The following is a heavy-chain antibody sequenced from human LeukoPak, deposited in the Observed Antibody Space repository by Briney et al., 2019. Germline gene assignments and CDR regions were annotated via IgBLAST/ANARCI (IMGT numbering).Heavy chain of an antibody. J-gene: IGHJ1*01. CDR3: ARDGYCSSTSCNDAEYFQH. V-gene: IGHV1-2*02. CDR2: INPNSGGT. CDR1: GYTFTGYY. Sequence: ASVKVSCKASGYTFTGYYMHWVRQAPGQGLEWMGWINPNSGGTNYAQKFQGRVTMTRDTSISTAYMELSSLRSEDTAVYYCARDGYCSSTSCNDAEYFQHWGQGTLVTVSS. D-gene: IGHD2-2*03.